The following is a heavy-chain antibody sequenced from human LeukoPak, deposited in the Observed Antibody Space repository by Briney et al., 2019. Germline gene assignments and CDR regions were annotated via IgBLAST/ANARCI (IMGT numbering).Heavy chain of an antibody. Sequence: PGGSLRLSCAASGFTLISDAMNWVRQAPGEGLEWVSYISPNRGTIYYADSVKGRFTISRDNAKNSLYLQMKSLRVEDTAVYYCARAPVAEAAMDVWGHGTTVTVSA. J-gene: IGHJ6*01. V-gene: IGHV3-48*03. CDR3: ARAPVAEAAMDV. CDR1: GFTLISDA. CDR2: ISPNRGTI. D-gene: IGHD2-21*01.